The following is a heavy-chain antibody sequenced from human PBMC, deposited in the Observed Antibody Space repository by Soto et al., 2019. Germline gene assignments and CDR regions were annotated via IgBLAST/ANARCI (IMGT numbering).Heavy chain of an antibody. CDR1: GFTFRSYV. D-gene: IGHD3-16*01. V-gene: IGHV3-33*05. J-gene: IGHJ1*01. Sequence: ESGGGVVQPGTSLRLSCVGSGFTFRSYVIHWVRQAPGKGLEWVALTSYDGSNKDYGDSVKGRFTISRDNSRNTVDLQMDSLRREDTALYSCARWGTTGGLDVWGQGTLVSVSS. CDR2: TSYDGSNK. CDR3: ARWGTTGGLDV.